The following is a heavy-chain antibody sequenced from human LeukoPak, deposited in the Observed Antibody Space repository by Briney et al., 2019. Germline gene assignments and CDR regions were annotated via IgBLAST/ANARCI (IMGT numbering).Heavy chain of an antibody. J-gene: IGHJ6*02. V-gene: IGHV3-30-3*01. Sequence: PGRSLRLSCAASGFTFSSYAMHWVRQAPGKGLEWVAVISYDGSNKYYADSVKGRFTISRDNSKNTLYLQMNSLRAEDTAVYYCARDLAYDGSGSLPSPTMDVWGQGTTVTVSS. CDR2: ISYDGSNK. D-gene: IGHD3-10*01. CDR3: ARDLAYDGSGSLPSPTMDV. CDR1: GFTFSSYA.